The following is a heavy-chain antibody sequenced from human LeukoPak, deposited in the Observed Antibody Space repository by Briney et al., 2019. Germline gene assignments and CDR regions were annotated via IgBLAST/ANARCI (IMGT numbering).Heavy chain of an antibody. D-gene: IGHD3-22*01. CDR2: ISSSGGST. CDR3: ASPPSDYYDSSGYYSPPFDY. V-gene: IGHV3-23*01. CDR1: GFTFSSYA. Sequence: GGSLRLSCAASGFTFSSYAMSWVRQAPGKGLEWVSAISSSGGSTYYADSVKGRFTISRDNSKNTLYLQMNSLRAEDTAVYYCASPPSDYYDSSGYYSPPFDYWGQGTLVTVSS. J-gene: IGHJ4*02.